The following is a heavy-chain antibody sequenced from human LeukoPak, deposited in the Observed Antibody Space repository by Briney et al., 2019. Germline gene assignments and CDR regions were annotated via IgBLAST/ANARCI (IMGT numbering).Heavy chain of an antibody. CDR1: GGSISSSSYY. Sequence: SETLSLTRTVSGGSISSSSYYWGWIRQPPGKGLEWIGSIYYSGSTYYNPSLKSRVTISVDTSKNQFSLKLSSVTAADTAVYYCARQNSSDAFDIWGQGTMVTVSS. CDR3: ARQNSSDAFDI. J-gene: IGHJ3*02. V-gene: IGHV4-39*01. CDR2: IYYSGST. D-gene: IGHD4-23*01.